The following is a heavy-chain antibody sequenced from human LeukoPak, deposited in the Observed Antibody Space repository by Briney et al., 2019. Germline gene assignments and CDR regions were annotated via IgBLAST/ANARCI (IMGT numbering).Heavy chain of an antibody. D-gene: IGHD3-22*01. J-gene: IGHJ4*02. CDR3: TRGTYYYDSSGYHGGDY. V-gene: IGHV3-73*01. Sequence: WIRQPPGKGLEWVGRIRSKANSYATAYAASVKGRFTISRDDSKNTAYLQMNSLKTEDTAVYYCTRGTYYYDSSGYHGGDYWGQGTLVTVSS. CDR2: IRSKANSYAT.